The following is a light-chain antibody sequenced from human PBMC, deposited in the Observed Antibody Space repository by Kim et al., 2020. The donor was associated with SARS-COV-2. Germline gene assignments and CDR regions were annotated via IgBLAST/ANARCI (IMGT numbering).Light chain of an antibody. CDR3: SSFSTSNIPVV. J-gene: IGLJ2*01. CDR2: HV. V-gene: IGLV2-14*03. Sequence: VVGSTGQSITISGTGTSSDVGGDNSVSWYQQHPDKAPQLMIFHVNTRLSGSKSGNTASLTISGLQAEDEADYYCSSFSTSNIPVVFGGGTQLTVL. CDR1: SSDVGGDNS.